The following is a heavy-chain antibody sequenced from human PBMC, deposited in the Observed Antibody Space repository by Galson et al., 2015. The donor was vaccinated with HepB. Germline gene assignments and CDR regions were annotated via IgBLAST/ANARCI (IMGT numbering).Heavy chain of an antibody. V-gene: IGHV1-18*04. CDR3: ARLVEGVRDADWFDP. D-gene: IGHD3-10*01. Sequence: SVKVSCKASGYTFTSYGISWVRQAPGQGLEWMGWISAYNGNTNYAQKLQGRVTMTTDTSTSTAYMELRSLRPDDTAVYYCARLVEGVRDADWFDPWGQGTLVTVSS. J-gene: IGHJ5*02. CDR2: ISAYNGNT. CDR1: GYTFTSYG.